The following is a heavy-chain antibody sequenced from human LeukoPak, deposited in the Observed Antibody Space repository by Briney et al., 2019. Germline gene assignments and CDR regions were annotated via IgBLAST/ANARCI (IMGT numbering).Heavy chain of an antibody. CDR1: GYTFTRYA. J-gene: IGHJ4*02. D-gene: IGHD2-15*01. CDR3: ARDGGRYCSGGSCYLEYYFDY. Sequence: ASVKVSCKASGYTFTRYAMHWVRQAPGQRLEWMGWINACNGNTKYSQEFQGRVTITRDTSASTAYMELSSLRSEDMAVYYCARDGGRYCSGGSCYLEYYFDYWGQGTLVTVSS. V-gene: IGHV1-3*03. CDR2: INACNGNT.